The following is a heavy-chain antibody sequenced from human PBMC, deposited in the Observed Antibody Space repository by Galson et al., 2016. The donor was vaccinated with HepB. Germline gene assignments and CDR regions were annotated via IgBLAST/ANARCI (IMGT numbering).Heavy chain of an antibody. CDR1: GYTFTNYD. CDR3: ARNRPFTGDFDY. D-gene: IGHD7-27*01. CDR2: MTPNSGNT. V-gene: IGHV1-8*02. Sequence: CKASGYTFTNYDFNWVRQAPGQGLEWLGWMTPNSGNTGYAQKFQGRLSLTRDISTSTAYMELSSLTPDDTAVYYCARNRPFTGDFDYWGQGTLVTVSS. J-gene: IGHJ4*02.